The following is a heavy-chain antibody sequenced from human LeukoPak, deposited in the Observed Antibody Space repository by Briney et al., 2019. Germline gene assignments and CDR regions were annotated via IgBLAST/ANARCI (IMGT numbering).Heavy chain of an antibody. V-gene: IGHV1-2*02. CDR2: INPNSGGT. Sequence: ASVKVSCKASGYTFTGYYMHWVRQAPGQGLEWMGWINPNSGGTNYAQKFQGRVTMTRDTSISTAYMELSRLRSDDTAVYYCASRRQQLVPEYYYYYYGMDVWGQGATVTVSS. D-gene: IGHD6-13*01. CDR3: ASRRQQLVPEYYYYYYGMDV. CDR1: GYTFTGYY. J-gene: IGHJ6*02.